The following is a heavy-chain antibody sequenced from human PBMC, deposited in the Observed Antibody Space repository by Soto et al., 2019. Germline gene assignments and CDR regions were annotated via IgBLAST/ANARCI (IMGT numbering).Heavy chain of an antibody. CDR1: GYTFTSYY. CDR2: INPSGVST. CDR3: ARDPASIAARPDAFDI. D-gene: IGHD6-6*01. V-gene: IGHV1-46*01. Sequence: ASVKVSCKASGYTFTSYYMHWVRQAPGQGLEWMGIINPSGVSTSYAQKFQGRVTMTRDTSTSTVYMELSSLRSEDTAVYYCARDPASIAARPDAFDIWGQGTMVPVSS. J-gene: IGHJ3*02.